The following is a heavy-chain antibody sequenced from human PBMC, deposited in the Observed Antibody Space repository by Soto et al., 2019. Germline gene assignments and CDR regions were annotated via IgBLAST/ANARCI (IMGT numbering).Heavy chain of an antibody. CDR3: AKDSNKYSSSLRGRYFDY. Sequence: GGSLRLSCAASGFTFSSYAMSWVRQAPGKGLEWVSAISGSGGSTYYADSVKGRFTISRDNSKNTLYLQMNNLRAEDTAVYYCAKDSNKYSSSLRGRYFDYWGQGIGVTVSS. CDR2: ISGSGGST. J-gene: IGHJ4*02. CDR1: GFTFSSYA. V-gene: IGHV3-23*01. D-gene: IGHD4-4*01.